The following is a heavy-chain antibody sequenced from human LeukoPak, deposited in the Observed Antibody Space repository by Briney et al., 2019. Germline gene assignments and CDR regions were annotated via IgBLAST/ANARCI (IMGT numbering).Heavy chain of an antibody. CDR3: ARGLYGDYSYYYGMDV. CDR1: GYTFTSYD. D-gene: IGHD4-17*01. Sequence: ASVKVSCKASGYTFTSYDINWVRQATGQGLEWMGWMNPNSGNTGYAQKFQGRVTMTRNTSISTAYMELSSLRSEDTAVYYCARGLYGDYSYYYGMDVWGQGTTVTVSS. CDR2: MNPNSGNT. J-gene: IGHJ6*02. V-gene: IGHV1-8*01.